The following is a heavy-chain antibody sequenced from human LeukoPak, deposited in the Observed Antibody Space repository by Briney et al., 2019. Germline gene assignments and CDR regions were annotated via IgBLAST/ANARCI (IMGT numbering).Heavy chain of an antibody. D-gene: IGHD3-22*01. V-gene: IGHV3-30*02. J-gene: IGHJ4*02. CDR1: GFTFSSYG. CDR2: IRYDGSNK. Sequence: PGGSLRLSCAASGFTFSSYGMHWVRQAPGKGLEWVAFIRYDGSNKYYADSVKGRFTISRDNSKNTLYLQMNSLRAEDTAVYYCAKNHRVITISDYWGQGTLVTVSS. CDR3: AKNHRVITISDY.